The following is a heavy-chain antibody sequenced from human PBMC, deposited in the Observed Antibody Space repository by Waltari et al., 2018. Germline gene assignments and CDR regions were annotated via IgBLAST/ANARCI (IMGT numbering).Heavy chain of an antibody. D-gene: IGHD6-13*01. Sequence: QITLKESGPTLVKPTQTLTLTCTFSGFSLSTSGVGVGWIRQPPGKALEWLALIYWDDDKRYSPSLKSRLTITKDTSKNQVVLTMTNMDPVDTATYYCAHRHASGIAAAAYFDYWGQGTLVTVSS. CDR2: IYWDDDK. CDR3: AHRHASGIAAAAYFDY. CDR1: GFSLSTSGVG. J-gene: IGHJ4*02. V-gene: IGHV2-5*02.